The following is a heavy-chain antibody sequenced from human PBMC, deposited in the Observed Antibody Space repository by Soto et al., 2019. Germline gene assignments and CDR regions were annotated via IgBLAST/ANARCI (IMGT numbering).Heavy chain of an antibody. CDR3: ARLGNTIFGVVISPPDY. Sequence: PSETLSLTCTVSGGSISSSSYYWGWIRQPPGKGLEWIGSIYHSGSTYYNPSLKSRVTISVDTSKNQFSLKLSSVTAADTAVYYCARLGNTIFGVVISPPDYWGQGTLVTVSS. CDR1: GGSISSSSYY. CDR2: IYHSGST. D-gene: IGHD3-3*01. V-gene: IGHV4-39*01. J-gene: IGHJ4*02.